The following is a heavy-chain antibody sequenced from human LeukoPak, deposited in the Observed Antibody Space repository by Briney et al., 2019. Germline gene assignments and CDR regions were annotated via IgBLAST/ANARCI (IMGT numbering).Heavy chain of an antibody. CDR2: IYHSGST. CDR1: GFFISSGYY. D-gene: IGHD6-13*01. CDR3: ARFSNGRSYSSSWYYFDY. Sequence: SETLSLTCTVSGFFISSGYYWGWIRPPPGKGLEWIGIIYHSGSTNYNPSLKSRVTISVDTSKNQFSLKLSSVTAADTAVYYCARFSNGRSYSSSWYYFDYWGQGTLVTVSS. V-gene: IGHV4-38-2*02. J-gene: IGHJ4*02.